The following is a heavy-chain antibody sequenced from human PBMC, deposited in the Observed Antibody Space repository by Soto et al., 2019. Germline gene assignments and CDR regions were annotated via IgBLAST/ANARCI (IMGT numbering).Heavy chain of an antibody. Sequence: LRLSCVASRFVFKNYEMNWVRQAPGKGLEWISYISNSGNTIYVADSMRGRFTISRDNAKNSLFLQMNSLRADDTAVYYCARDIDNRDYYYGLDVWGQGTTVTVSS. CDR1: RFVFKNYE. D-gene: IGHD1-20*01. V-gene: IGHV3-48*03. J-gene: IGHJ6*02. CDR3: ARDIDNRDYYYGLDV. CDR2: ISNSGNTI.